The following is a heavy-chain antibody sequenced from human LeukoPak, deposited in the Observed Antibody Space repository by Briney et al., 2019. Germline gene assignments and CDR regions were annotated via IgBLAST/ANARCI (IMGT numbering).Heavy chain of an antibody. CDR3: ARDLYCSSTSCYIY. Sequence: GGSLRLSCAASGFTFSSYAMHWVHQAPGKGLEYVSAISSNGGSTYYANSVKGRFTISRDNSKNTLYLQMGSLRAEDMAVYYCARDLYCSSTSCYIYWGQGTLVTVSS. D-gene: IGHD2-2*02. J-gene: IGHJ4*02. V-gene: IGHV3-64*01. CDR2: ISSNGGST. CDR1: GFTFSSYA.